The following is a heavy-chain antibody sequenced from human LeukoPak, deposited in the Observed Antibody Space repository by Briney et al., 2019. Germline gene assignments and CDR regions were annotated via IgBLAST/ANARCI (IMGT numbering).Heavy chain of an antibody. V-gene: IGHV3-74*01. CDR1: GFTFDDYA. D-gene: IGHD3-16*01. Sequence: GGSLRLSCAASGFTFDDYAMHWVRQAPGKGLVWVSRINSDGSSTSYADSVKGRFTISRDNAKNTLYLQMNSLRAEDTAVYYCARGKRGDFDYWGQGTLVTVSS. J-gene: IGHJ4*02. CDR2: INSDGSST. CDR3: ARGKRGDFDY.